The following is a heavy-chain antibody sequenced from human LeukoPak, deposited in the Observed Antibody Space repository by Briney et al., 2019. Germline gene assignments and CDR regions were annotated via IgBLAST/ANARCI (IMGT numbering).Heavy chain of an antibody. Sequence: GASVKVSCKASGYTFTGYYMHWVRQAPGQGLEWMGWINPNSGGTNYAQKFQGWVTMTRDTSISTAYMELSRLRSDDTAVYYCARGVSLVTAILYPFDYWGQGTLVTVSS. V-gene: IGHV1-2*04. CDR2: INPNSGGT. J-gene: IGHJ4*02. D-gene: IGHD2-21*02. CDR1: GYTFTGYY. CDR3: ARGVSLVTAILYPFDY.